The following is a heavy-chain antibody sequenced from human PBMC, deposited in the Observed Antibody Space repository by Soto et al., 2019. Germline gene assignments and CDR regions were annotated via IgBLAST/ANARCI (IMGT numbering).Heavy chain of an antibody. CDR3: ARDRSSRLLWFGETRYNWFDP. CDR2: ISAYNGNT. V-gene: IGHV1-18*01. CDR1: GYTFTSYG. Sequence: QVQLVQSGAEVKKPGASVKVSCKASGYTFTSYGISWVRQAPGQGLEWMGWISAYNGNTSYAQKLQGRVTMTTDTSTSTAYMELRSLRSDDTAVYYCARDRSSRLLWFGETRYNWFDPWGQGTLVTVSS. J-gene: IGHJ5*02. D-gene: IGHD3-10*01.